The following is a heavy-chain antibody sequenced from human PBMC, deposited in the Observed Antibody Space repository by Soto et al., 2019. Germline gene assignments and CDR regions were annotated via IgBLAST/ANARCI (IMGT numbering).Heavy chain of an antibody. Sequence: QVQLVQSGAEVQKPGASVKVSCKTSGYTFNDFGITWVRQAPGLGLEWLGWIYSTAGTINFAPKFQGRVIMTTDTSTGTAYMELTSLTFDVSAVYFCARDFGFDIDYWGQGTLVTVS. V-gene: IGHV1-18*01. CDR3: ARDFGFDIDY. CDR1: GYTFNDFG. D-gene: IGHD5-12*01. J-gene: IGHJ4*02. CDR2: IYSTAGTI.